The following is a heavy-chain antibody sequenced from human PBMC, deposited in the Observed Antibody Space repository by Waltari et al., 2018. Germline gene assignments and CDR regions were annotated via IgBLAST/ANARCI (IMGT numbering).Heavy chain of an antibody. CDR1: GFTYSNHW. D-gene: IGHD6-13*01. CDR3: ARLAPKTYRSPVPGRDYYYGLDV. CDR2: INGDGSTS. Sequence: EEQLVESGGGLVQPGDSLRLSCAASGFTYSNHWMHLVRQAPGKGLVWVVRINGDGSTSNYADSVKGRFTISRDNTKKTLYLQMKRLRVEDTAVYYCARLAPKTYRSPVPGRDYYYGLDVWGQGTTVTVSS. J-gene: IGHJ6*02. V-gene: IGHV3-74*01.